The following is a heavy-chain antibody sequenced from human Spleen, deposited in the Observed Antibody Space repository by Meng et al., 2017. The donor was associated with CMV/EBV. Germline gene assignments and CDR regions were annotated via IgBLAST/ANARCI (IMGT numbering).Heavy chain of an antibody. V-gene: IGHV1-2*02. CDR3: ARVKRYCTGGTCSSTGYYGMDV. CDR2: INPNSGGT. CDR1: GYNFADSY. J-gene: IGHJ6*02. Sequence: ASVKVSCKASGYNFADSYMHWVRQAPGQGLEWMGWINPNSGGTNYAQKFQGRITMTGDTSITTAYMELSRLRSDDMAVYHCARVKRYCTGGTCSSTGYYGMDVWGQGTTVTVSS. D-gene: IGHD2-15*01.